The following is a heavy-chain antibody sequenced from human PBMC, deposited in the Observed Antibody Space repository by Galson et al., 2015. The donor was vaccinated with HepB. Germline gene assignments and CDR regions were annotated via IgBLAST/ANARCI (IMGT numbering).Heavy chain of an antibody. D-gene: IGHD5-18*01. V-gene: IGHV3-23*01. Sequence: SLRLSCAASGFTFGDTAMTWVRQAPGKGLEWVSGITRRGDNTFYTDSVKGRFSISRDNSKNMLFLQMSSLRAEDTAIYYCAKGYGIFDRWGQGILVTVSS. CDR3: AKGYGIFDR. CDR1: GFTFGDTA. J-gene: IGHJ4*02. CDR2: ITRRGDNT.